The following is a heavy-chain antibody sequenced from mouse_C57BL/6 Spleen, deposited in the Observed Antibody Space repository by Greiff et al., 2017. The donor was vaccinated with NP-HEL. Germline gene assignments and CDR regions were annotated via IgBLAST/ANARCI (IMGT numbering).Heavy chain of an antibody. J-gene: IGHJ4*01. CDR2: ISYDGSN. Sequence: EVKLLESGPGLVKPSQSLSLTCSVTGYSITSGYYWNWIRQFPGNKLEWMGYISYDGSNNYNPSLKNRISITRDTSKNQFFLKLNSVTTEDTATYYCARGAYPNAMDYWGQGTSVTVSS. CDR3: ARGAYPNAMDY. CDR1: GYSITSGYY. D-gene: IGHD2-10*01. V-gene: IGHV3-6*01.